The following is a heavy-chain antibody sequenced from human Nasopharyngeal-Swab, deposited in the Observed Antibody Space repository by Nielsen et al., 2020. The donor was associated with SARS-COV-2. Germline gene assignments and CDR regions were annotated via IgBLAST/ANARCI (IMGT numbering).Heavy chain of an antibody. CDR1: GGSFSGYY. CDR2: INHSGST. CDR3: ARGGIAARPDYFDY. D-gene: IGHD6-6*01. Sequence: SETLSLTCAVYGGSFSGYYWSWIRQPPGKGLEWIGEINHSGSTNYNPSLKSRVTISVDTSKNQFSLKLSSVTAADTAVYYCARGGIAARPDYFDYWGQGTRVTVSS. V-gene: IGHV4-34*01. J-gene: IGHJ4*02.